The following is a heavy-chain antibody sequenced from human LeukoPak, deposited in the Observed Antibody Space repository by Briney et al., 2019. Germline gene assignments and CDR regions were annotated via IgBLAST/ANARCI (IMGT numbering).Heavy chain of an antibody. CDR2: INHSGST. CDR3: ARDRNYEIDY. V-gene: IGHV4-34*01. CDR1: GGSFSGYY. Sequence: KSSETLSLTCAVYGGSFSGYYWSWIRQPPGKGLEWIGEINHSGSTNYNPSLKSRVTISVDTSKNQFSLKLSSVTAADTAVYYCARDRNYEIDYWGQGTLVTVSS. D-gene: IGHD4-11*01. J-gene: IGHJ4*02.